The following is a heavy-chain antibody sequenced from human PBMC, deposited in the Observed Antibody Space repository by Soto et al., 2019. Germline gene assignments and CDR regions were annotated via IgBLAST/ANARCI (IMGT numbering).Heavy chain of an antibody. V-gene: IGHV4-31*03. D-gene: IGHD3-22*01. CDR3: ATNEYYDSSGLFDY. CDR1: GGSISSGGYY. J-gene: IGHJ4*02. Sequence: SETLSLTCTVSGGSISSGGYYWSWIRQHPWKGLEWIGYIYYSGSTYYNPSLKSRVTISVDTSKNQFSLKLSSVTAADTAVYYCATNEYYDSSGLFDYWGQGTLVTVSS. CDR2: IYYSGST.